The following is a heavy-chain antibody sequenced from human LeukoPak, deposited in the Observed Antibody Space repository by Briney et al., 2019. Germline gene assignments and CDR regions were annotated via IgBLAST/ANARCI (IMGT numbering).Heavy chain of an antibody. CDR2: FGSTVGHI. V-gene: IGHV3-21*01. CDR3: ARDRLGDGYIREFDY. D-gene: IGHD5-24*01. J-gene: IGHJ4*01. Sequence: GGSLRLSCAPSGFTFSSYAMSWVRQAPGKGLEWVSSFGSTVGHIYYADSVKGRFTISRDNAQNSLDLQMNSLRAEDTAIYYCARDRLGDGYIREFDYWGHGTLVTVSS. CDR1: GFTFSSYA.